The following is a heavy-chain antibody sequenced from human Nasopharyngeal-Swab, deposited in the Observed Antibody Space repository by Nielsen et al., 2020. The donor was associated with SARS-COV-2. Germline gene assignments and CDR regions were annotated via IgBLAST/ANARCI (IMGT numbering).Heavy chain of an antibody. CDR1: GFTFDDYA. CDR3: AKGGHGYSYGLVDY. Sequence: GGSLRLSCAASGFTFDDYAMHWVRQAPGKGLEWVSVISWNSGSIGYADSVKGRFTISRDNAKNSLYLQMNSLRAEDTALYYCAKGGHGYSYGLVDYWGQGTLVTVSS. D-gene: IGHD5-18*01. J-gene: IGHJ4*02. CDR2: ISWNSGSI. V-gene: IGHV3-9*01.